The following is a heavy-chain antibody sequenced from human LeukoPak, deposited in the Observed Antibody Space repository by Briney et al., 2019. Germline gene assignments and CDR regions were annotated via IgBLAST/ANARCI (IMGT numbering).Heavy chain of an antibody. Sequence: SVKVSCKASGGTFSSYAISWVRQAPGQGLEWMGGIIPIFGTANYAQKLQGRVTITADESTSTAYMELSSLRSEDTAVYYCARGRVPAAMGKGFGYWGQGTLVTVSS. CDR1: GGTFSSYA. D-gene: IGHD2-2*01. CDR3: ARGRVPAAMGKGFGY. CDR2: IIPIFGTA. V-gene: IGHV1-69*01. J-gene: IGHJ4*02.